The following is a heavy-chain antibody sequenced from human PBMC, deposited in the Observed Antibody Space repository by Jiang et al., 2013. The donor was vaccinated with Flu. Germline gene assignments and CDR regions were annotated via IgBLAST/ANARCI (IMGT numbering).Heavy chain of an antibody. J-gene: IGHJ3*01. Sequence: AVKKPGSSVKVSCKASGGTFSMYGISWVRQAPGQGPEWMGGIIPXFGTANSAQKFQGRVTITADESTSTAFMELSSLRSEDTAVYYCARARFGYSGSSGAAFDLWGQGTMVTVSS. CDR2: IIPXFGTA. CDR1: GGTFSMYG. CDR3: ARARFGYSGSSGAAFDL. D-gene: IGHD1-26*01. V-gene: IGHV1-69*01.